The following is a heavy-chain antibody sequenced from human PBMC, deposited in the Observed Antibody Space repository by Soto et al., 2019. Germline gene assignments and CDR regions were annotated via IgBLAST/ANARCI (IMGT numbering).Heavy chain of an antibody. D-gene: IGHD4-17*01. Sequence: QVQLVQSGAEVKNPVASVKVSCKASGYTFTSYGISWVRQAPGQGLEWMGWISAYNGNTNYAQKLQGRDTMTKDTSTSTAYMELRSLRSDDTTVYSCAREATVTTPHVGYWFAPWAQRTLVTVSS. CDR1: GYTFTSYG. J-gene: IGHJ5*02. CDR2: ISAYNGNT. CDR3: AREATVTTPHVGYWFAP. V-gene: IGHV1-18*04.